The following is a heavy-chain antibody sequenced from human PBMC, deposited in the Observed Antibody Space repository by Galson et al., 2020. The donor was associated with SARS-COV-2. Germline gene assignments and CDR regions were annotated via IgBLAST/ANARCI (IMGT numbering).Heavy chain of an antibody. D-gene: IGHD2-21*01. V-gene: IGHV3-30*18. Sequence: GGPLRLSCDASKLTLSSYGTHWARKAPGKGREWVAVISYDGSNKFYADSVKGQFTISRENSKNTLYLQMNSLRPEDMAVYYCAKESYLLGGALPVSSGQGTLVTVS. J-gene: IGHJ5*02. CDR2: ISYDGSNK. CDR3: AKESYLLGGALPVS. CDR1: KLTLSSYG.